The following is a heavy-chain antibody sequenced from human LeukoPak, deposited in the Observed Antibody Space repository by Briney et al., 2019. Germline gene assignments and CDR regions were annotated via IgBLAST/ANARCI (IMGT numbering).Heavy chain of an antibody. CDR3: ARHYGP. J-gene: IGHJ5*02. Sequence: SETLSLTCVVSGGSITVDWWTWVRQPPGMGLEWIGEIHHNWGTNFNPSLKSRVTISQDKSKNHFSLEMTSVTAADTAVYYCARHYGPWGQGTLVTVSS. V-gene: IGHV4-4*02. D-gene: IGHD3-16*01. CDR2: IHHNWGT. CDR1: GGSITVDW.